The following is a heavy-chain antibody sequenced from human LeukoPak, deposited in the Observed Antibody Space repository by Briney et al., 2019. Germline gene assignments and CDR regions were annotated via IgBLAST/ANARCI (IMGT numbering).Heavy chain of an antibody. Sequence: ASVKVSCKASGYTFTSYGISWVRQAPGQGLEWMGWISAYNGNTNYAQKLQGRVTITTDTSTSTAYMELRSLRSDDTAVYYCARGEDIVVVPAASAVYFQHWGQGTLVTVSS. V-gene: IGHV1-18*04. J-gene: IGHJ1*01. CDR2: ISAYNGNT. CDR1: GYTFTSYG. D-gene: IGHD2-2*01. CDR3: ARGEDIVVVPAASAVYFQH.